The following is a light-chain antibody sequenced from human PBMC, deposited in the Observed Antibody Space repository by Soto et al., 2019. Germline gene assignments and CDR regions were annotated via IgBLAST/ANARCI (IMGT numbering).Light chain of an antibody. CDR1: QSISSY. V-gene: IGKV1-39*01. Sequence: DIQMTQSPSSLSASVGDRVTITCRASQSISSYLNWYQQKPGKAPKLLIYAASSLQSGVPSRFSGSGSGTDFTLTISSLQHEDLATYYCQQSYSTPITFGQGTRLEIK. CDR3: QQSYSTPIT. J-gene: IGKJ5*01. CDR2: AAS.